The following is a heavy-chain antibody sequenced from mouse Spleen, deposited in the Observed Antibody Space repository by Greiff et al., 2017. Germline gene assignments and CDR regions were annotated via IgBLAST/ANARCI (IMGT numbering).Heavy chain of an antibody. Sequence: EVNVVESGGGLVKPGGSLKLSCAASGFTFSSYAMSWVRQTPEKRLEWVATISSGGSYTYYPDSVKGRFTISRDNAKNTLYLQMSSLRSEDTAMYYCARDYYGYDVYWYFDVWGAGTTVTVSS. D-gene: IGHD2-2*01. CDR1: GFTFSSYA. CDR3: ARDYYGYDVYWYFDV. V-gene: IGHV5-9-1*01. J-gene: IGHJ1*01. CDR2: ISSGGSYT.